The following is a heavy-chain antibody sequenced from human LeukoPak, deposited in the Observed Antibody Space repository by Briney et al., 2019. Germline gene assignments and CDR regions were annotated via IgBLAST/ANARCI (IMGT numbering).Heavy chain of an antibody. Sequence: ASVKVSCKASGYTFTSYAMHWVRQAPGQRLEWMGWINAGNGNTKYSRKFQGRVTITRDTSASTAYMELSSLRSEDTAVYYCARKGGSSGYIDYWGQGTLVTVSS. V-gene: IGHV1-3*01. D-gene: IGHD3-22*01. CDR1: GYTFTSYA. CDR3: ARKGGSSGYIDY. CDR2: INAGNGNT. J-gene: IGHJ4*02.